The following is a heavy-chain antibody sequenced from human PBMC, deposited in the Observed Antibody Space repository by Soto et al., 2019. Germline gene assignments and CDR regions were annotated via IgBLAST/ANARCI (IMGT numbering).Heavy chain of an antibody. CDR1: GGSISSGGYY. CDR3: ARDQVGGDSTNYYYYGMDV. CDR2: IYYSGST. Sequence: SETLSLTCTVSGGSISSGGYYWSWIRQHPGKGLEWIGYIYYSGSTYYNPSLKSRVTISVDTSKNQFSLKLSSVTAADTAVYYCARDQVGGDSTNYYYYGMDVWGQGTTVTVS. D-gene: IGHD4-17*01. J-gene: IGHJ6*02. V-gene: IGHV4-31*03.